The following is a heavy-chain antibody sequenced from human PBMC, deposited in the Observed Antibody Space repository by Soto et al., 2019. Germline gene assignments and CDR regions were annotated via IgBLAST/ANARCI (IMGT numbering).Heavy chain of an antibody. J-gene: IGHJ5*02. CDR2: IIPIFGTA. CDR1: GGTFSSYA. Sequence: QVQLVQSGAEVKKPGSSVKVSCKASGGTFSSYAISWVRQAPGQGLEWMGGIIPIFGTANYAQTFQGRVTITADESTSTAYMELSSLRSEDTAVYYCARARPRGYCSGGSCYYNWFDPWGQGTLVTVSS. V-gene: IGHV1-69*01. CDR3: ARARPRGYCSGGSCYYNWFDP. D-gene: IGHD2-15*01.